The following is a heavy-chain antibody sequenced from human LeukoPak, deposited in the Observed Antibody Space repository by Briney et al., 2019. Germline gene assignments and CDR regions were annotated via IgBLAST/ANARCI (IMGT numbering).Heavy chain of an antibody. D-gene: IGHD2-2*01. CDR1: GGSISSGDYY. V-gene: IGHV4-30-4*08. CDR3: ARIPKDIVVVPAIYYMDV. Sequence: PSETLSLTCTVSGGSISSGDYYWSWIRQPPGKGLEWIGYIYYSGSTYYNPSLKSRVTISVDTSTNQFSLKLSSVTAADTAVYYCARIPKDIVVVPAIYYMDVWGKGTTVTVSS. CDR2: IYYSGST. J-gene: IGHJ6*03.